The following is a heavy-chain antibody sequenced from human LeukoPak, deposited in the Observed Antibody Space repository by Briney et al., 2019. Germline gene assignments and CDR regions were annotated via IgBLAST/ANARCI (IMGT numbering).Heavy chain of an antibody. CDR3: AKDTLIAAAGSLDY. D-gene: IGHD6-13*01. CDR1: GFTFSSYS. V-gene: IGHV3-48*04. CDR2: ISSSSSTI. Sequence: PGGSLRLSCAASGFTFSSYSMNWVRQAPGKGLEWVSYISSSSSTIYYADSVKGRFTISRDNAKNSLYLQMNSLRAEDMALYYCAKDTLIAAAGSLDYWGQGTLVTVSS. J-gene: IGHJ4*02.